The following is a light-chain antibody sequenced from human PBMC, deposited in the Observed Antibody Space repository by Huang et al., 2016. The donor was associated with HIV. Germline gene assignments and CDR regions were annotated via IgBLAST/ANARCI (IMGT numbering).Light chain of an antibody. V-gene: IGKV1-5*03. CDR3: QQYSRYPET. J-gene: IGKJ1*01. CDR2: KAV. Sequence: DIQMTQSPSTLSASVGDRVTITCRASQRISTWLAWYQQKPGKAPKLLIYKAVSLQSGVPSRCSGSGSGTEFTLTITSLQPEDFATYYCQQYSRYPETFGQGTKVEIK. CDR1: QRISTW.